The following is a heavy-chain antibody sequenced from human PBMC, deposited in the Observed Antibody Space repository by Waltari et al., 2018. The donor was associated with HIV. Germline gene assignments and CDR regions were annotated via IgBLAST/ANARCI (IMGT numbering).Heavy chain of an antibody. D-gene: IGHD2-15*01. J-gene: IGHJ4*02. CDR3: ARDICNGGSCYSYYFDY. Sequence: QVQLVQSGAEVKKPGASVKISCKASGYTFTGHHMHWLRQAPGQGLEWMGWINPDNGGTKYAQKFQGRVTMTRDTSISTAYMELGRLRSDDTAVYYCARDICNGGSCYSYYFDYWGQGTLVTVSS. CDR2: INPDNGGT. V-gene: IGHV1-2*02. CDR1: GYTFTGHH.